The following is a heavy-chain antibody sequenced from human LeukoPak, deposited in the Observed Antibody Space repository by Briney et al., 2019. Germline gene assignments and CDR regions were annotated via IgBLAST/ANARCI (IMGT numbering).Heavy chain of an antibody. J-gene: IGHJ4*02. V-gene: IGHV3-48*04. CDR2: ISSSSSTI. Sequence: GGSLRLSCAASGVTFSSYSMNWVRQAPGKGLEWVSYISSSSSTIYYADSVKGRFTISRDNAKNSLYLQMNSLRAEDTAVYYCARTSSGWYPYYFDYWGQGTLVTVSS. D-gene: IGHD6-19*01. CDR3: ARTSSGWYPYYFDY. CDR1: GVTFSSYS.